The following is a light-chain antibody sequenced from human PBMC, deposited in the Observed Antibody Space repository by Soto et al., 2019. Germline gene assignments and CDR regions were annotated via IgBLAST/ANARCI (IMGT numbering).Light chain of an antibody. CDR3: SSYTTSAHVV. Sequence: QSALTQPASVSGSPGQSITISCTETSSDVGGYNYVSWYQQHPGKAPKLMIYDVTSRPSGVSNRFSGSKSGNTASLTISGLQAEDEADYYCSSYTTSAHVVFGGGTKLTVL. V-gene: IGLV2-14*01. CDR1: SSDVGGYNY. CDR2: DVT. J-gene: IGLJ2*01.